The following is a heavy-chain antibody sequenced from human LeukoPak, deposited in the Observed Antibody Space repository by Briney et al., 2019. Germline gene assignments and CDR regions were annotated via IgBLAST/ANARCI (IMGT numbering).Heavy chain of an antibody. CDR1: GFSFINYG. Sequence: GGSLRLSCAASGFSFINYGMHWVRQAPGKGLEWVAFMRFEGGNKYYADSVKGRFTISRDNSKNTLYLQMNSLRGEDTAVYYCAKDYYGSETHFDYWGQGTLVTVSS. D-gene: IGHD3-10*01. V-gene: IGHV3-30*02. CDR3: AKDYYGSETHFDY. CDR2: MRFEGGNK. J-gene: IGHJ4*02.